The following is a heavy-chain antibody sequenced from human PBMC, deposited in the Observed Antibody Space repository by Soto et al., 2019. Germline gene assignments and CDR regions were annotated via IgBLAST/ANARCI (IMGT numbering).Heavy chain of an antibody. J-gene: IGHJ1*01. CDR3: AREYYSSRTH. CDR1: GFTFSTYW. CDR2: ISENGGIT. D-gene: IGHD3-10*01. V-gene: IGHV3-74*01. Sequence: GGSLRLSCAASGFTFSTYWMQWVRQVPGEGLVWVSSISENGGITTYADSVEGRFTISRDNAKNTLYLQMNGLRVEDTAIYYCAREYYSSRTHSGQATLVTVSS.